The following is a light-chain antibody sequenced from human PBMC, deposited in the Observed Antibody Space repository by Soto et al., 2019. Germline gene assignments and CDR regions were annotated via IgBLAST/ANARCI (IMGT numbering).Light chain of an antibody. CDR2: EVS. J-gene: IGLJ1*01. CDR3: SSYSSTSTLV. CDR1: ISDVGGYYY. V-gene: IGLV2-14*01. Sequence: QSVLAQPSSVSVSPGQSITISCTGTISDVGGYYYVSWSQQHPGKAPKLIIYEVSNRPSGVSNRFSGSKYDNTASLTISGLQAEDEADYYCSSYSSTSTLVFGTGTKVTVL.